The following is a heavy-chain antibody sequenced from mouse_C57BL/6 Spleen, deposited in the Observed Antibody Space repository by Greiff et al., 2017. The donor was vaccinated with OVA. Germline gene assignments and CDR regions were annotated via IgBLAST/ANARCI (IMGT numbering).Heavy chain of an antibody. D-gene: IGHD2-14*01. CDR3: AREGFYKDDATWFDY. CDR2: IDPNSGGT. V-gene: IGHV1-72*01. J-gene: IGHJ3*01. Sequence: QVQLQQPGAELVKPGASVKLSCKASGYTFTSYWMHWVKQRPGRGLEWIGRIDPNSGGTKYNEKFKSKATLTVDKPSSTAYKQLSSLPSEDSAVYDSAREGFYKDDATWFDYWGQGTLVTVSA. CDR1: GYTFTSYW.